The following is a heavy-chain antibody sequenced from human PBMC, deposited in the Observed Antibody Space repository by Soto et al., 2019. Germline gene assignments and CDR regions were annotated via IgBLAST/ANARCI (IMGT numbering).Heavy chain of an antibody. CDR3: TVFLDY. Sequence: GGSLRLSCAASGFTFSSYVMHWVRQAPGKGLEWVAVISYDGSNKYYADSVKGRFTISRDNSKNTLYLQMNSLRAEDTAVYYCTVFLDYWGQGTLVTVSS. J-gene: IGHJ4*02. D-gene: IGHD2-21*01. CDR2: ISYDGSNK. CDR1: GFTFSSYV. V-gene: IGHV3-30-3*01.